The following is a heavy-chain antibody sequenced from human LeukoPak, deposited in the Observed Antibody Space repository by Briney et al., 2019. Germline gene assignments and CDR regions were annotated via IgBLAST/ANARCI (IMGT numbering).Heavy chain of an antibody. CDR1: GGSMSPYH. J-gene: IGHJ4*02. V-gene: IGHV4-59*01. CDR3: ARVLSTIAARPFGY. D-gene: IGHD6-6*01. CDR2: IYYSGST. Sequence: PSETLSLTCTVSGGSMSPYHWSWIRQPPGKGLEYIGYIYYSGSTNFNPALKSRVTISVDTSKKQFSLKLTSVTAADTAVYYCARVLSTIAARPFGYWGQGALVTISS.